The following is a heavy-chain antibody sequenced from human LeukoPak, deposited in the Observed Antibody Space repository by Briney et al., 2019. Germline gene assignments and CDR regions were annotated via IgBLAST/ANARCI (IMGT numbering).Heavy chain of an antibody. CDR2: INPDSGST. Sequence: ASVKVSCKASGHAFTSYYIHWVRQAPGQGLEWMGIINPDSGSTNYAQKFRGRVTMTRHTSTSTVNMALSSLRSEDTAVYYCARDLSAGGNIIRVGYWGQGTQVTVFS. D-gene: IGHD3-10*01. V-gene: IGHV1-46*01. CDR3: ARDLSAGGNIIRVGY. CDR1: GHAFTSYY. J-gene: IGHJ4*02.